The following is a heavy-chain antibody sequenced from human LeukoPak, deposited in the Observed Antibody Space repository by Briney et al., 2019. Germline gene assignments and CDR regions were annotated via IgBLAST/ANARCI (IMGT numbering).Heavy chain of an antibody. CDR3: ARDGGYGSGTYRFDY. CDR1: GGSTSSGGYY. D-gene: IGHD3-10*01. Sequence: SQTLSLTCTVSGGSTSSGGYYWSWIRQHPAKGLEWIGYIYYSGSTSYNPSLKSRVTISVDTSKNQFSLKLSSVTAADTAVYFCARDGGYGSGTYRFDYWGQGTLVTVSS. CDR2: IYYSGST. J-gene: IGHJ4*02. V-gene: IGHV4-31*03.